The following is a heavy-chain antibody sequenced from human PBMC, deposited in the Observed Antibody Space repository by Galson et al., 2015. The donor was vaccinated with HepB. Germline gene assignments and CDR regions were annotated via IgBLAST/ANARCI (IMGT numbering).Heavy chain of an antibody. J-gene: IGHJ4*02. CDR1: GFTFSSYG. V-gene: IGHV3-33*06. CDR3: AKGPRRGYSYGPADY. D-gene: IGHD5-18*01. CDR2: IWYDGSNK. Sequence: LRLSCAASGFTFSSYGMHWVRQAPGKGLEWVAVIWYDGSNKYYADSVKGRFTISRDNSKNTLYLQMNSLRAEDTAVYYCAKGPRRGYSYGPADYWGQGTLVTVSS.